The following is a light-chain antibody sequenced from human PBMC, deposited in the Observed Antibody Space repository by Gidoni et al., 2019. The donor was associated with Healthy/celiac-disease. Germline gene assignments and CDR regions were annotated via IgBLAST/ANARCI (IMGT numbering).Light chain of an antibody. Sequence: ALTQSPGSLSLSPGETATLSCRASQCVSSSYLAWYQQKPGQASRLLIYGASSRATGIPDRFSGSGSGTDFTLTISRLEPEYFAVYYCQQYGSSPTYTFGQXTKLEIK. CDR1: QCVSSSY. V-gene: IGKV3-20*01. J-gene: IGKJ2*01. CDR3: QQYGSSPTYT. CDR2: GAS.